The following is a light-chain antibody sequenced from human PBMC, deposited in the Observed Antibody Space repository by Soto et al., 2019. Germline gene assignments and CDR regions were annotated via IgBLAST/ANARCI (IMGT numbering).Light chain of an antibody. Sequence: EIVMTQSTATLSLSPGERAALSCRASQSINSELAWYQQKPGQPPRLLIYGASTRATGVPARFTGSESGSEFPLTISGLQSEDFAVYYCQQGHNWPLTFGQGTRLEI. CDR3: QQGHNWPLT. CDR2: GAS. CDR1: QSINSE. J-gene: IGKJ2*01. V-gene: IGKV3-15*01.